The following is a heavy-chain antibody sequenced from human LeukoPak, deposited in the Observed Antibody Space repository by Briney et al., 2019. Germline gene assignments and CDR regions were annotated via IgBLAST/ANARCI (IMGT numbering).Heavy chain of an antibody. CDR1: GFSLTTSGVG. J-gene: IGHJ5*02. CDR2: IYWDDDK. CDR3: AQLPRATYCGGDCYLSFDP. D-gene: IGHD2-21*02. V-gene: IGHV2-5*02. Sequence: SGPTLVKPTQTLTLTCTFSGFSLTTSGVGVGWIRQPPGKALEWLALIYWDDDKRYSPSLKSRLTITKDTSKNQVVLTMTNMDPVDTATYYCAQLPRATYCGGDCYLSFDPWGQGTLVTVSS.